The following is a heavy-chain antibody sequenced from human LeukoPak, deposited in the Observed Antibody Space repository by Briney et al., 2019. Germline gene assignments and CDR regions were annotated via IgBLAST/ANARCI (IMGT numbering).Heavy chain of an antibody. CDR3: ARSGYSAPVGY. CDR2: INHSGST. Sequence: SETLSLTCAVYGGSFSGYYWSWIRQPPGKGLEWIGEINHSGSTNYNPSLKSRVTISVDTSKNQFSLKLSSVTAADTAVYYCARSGYSAPVGYWGQGTLVTVSS. J-gene: IGHJ4*02. D-gene: IGHD5-12*01. CDR1: GGSFSGYY. V-gene: IGHV4-34*01.